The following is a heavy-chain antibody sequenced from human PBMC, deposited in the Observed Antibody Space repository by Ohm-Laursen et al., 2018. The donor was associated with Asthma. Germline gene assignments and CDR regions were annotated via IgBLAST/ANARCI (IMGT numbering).Heavy chain of an antibody. D-gene: IGHD1-26*01. CDR1: GFTFSLYA. CDR3: AREWGGMDV. V-gene: IGHV3-48*01. Sequence: SLRLSCAASGFTFSLYAINWVRQAPGKGLAWVSYISSDDVTIYYADSVKGRFTISRDNAKHSLYLQMTSLRVEDTAVYYCAREWGGMDVWGPGATVTVSS. CDR2: ISSDDVTI. J-gene: IGHJ6*02.